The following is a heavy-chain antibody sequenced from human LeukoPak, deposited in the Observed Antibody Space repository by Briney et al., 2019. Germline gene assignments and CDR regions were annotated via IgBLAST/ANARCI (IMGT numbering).Heavy chain of an antibody. Sequence: PGGSLRLSCAASGFTFSSYAMHWVRQAPGKGLEWVAVISYDGSNKYYADSVKGRFTISRDNSKNTLYLQMNSLRAEDTAVYYCAKGLGSSWYRPFDYWGQGTLVTVSS. J-gene: IGHJ4*02. CDR1: GFTFSSYA. CDR3: AKGLGSSWYRPFDY. D-gene: IGHD6-13*01. CDR2: ISYDGSNK. V-gene: IGHV3-30-3*01.